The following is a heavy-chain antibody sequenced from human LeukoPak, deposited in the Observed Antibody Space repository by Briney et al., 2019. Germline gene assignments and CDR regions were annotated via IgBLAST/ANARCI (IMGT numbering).Heavy chain of an antibody. Sequence: GGSLRLSCAASGFTFSNYDMHWVRQAPGKGLEWVAVISYDGSNKYYADSVKGRFTISRDNSKNMVYLQMNSLRAEDTAIYYCARTGQSDYWGQGTLVTVSS. V-gene: IGHV3-33*05. D-gene: IGHD2-8*02. CDR1: GFTFSNYD. CDR3: ARTGQSDY. CDR2: ISYDGSNK. J-gene: IGHJ4*02.